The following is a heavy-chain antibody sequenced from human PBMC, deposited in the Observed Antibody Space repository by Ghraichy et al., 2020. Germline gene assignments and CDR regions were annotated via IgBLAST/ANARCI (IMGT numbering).Heavy chain of an antibody. D-gene: IGHD3-22*01. CDR2: ISYDGSNK. CDR3: AKDSAHSSGYYFGIDS. CDR1: GFTFSSFG. V-gene: IGHV3-30*18. J-gene: IGHJ4*02. Sequence: GESLNISCAASGFTFSSFGMHWVRQAPGKGLEWVAIISYDGSNKNYADSVKGRFTISRDNSKNTLYLQMNSLRAEDTAVYYCAKDSAHSSGYYFGIDSWGQGTLVTVSS.